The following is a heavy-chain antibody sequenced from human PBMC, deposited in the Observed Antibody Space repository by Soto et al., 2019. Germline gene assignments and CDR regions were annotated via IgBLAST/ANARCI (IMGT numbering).Heavy chain of an antibody. J-gene: IGHJ4*02. CDR3: ARLWARYYYDSSGYYPSYFDY. CDR1: GYTFTSFG. V-gene: IGHV1-18*04. D-gene: IGHD3-22*01. Sequence: GASVKVSCKASGYTFTSFGISWVRQAPGQGLEWMGWISAYNGNTNYAQKLQGRVTMTTDTSTSTAYMELRSLRSDDTAVYYCARLWARYYYDSSGYYPSYFDYWGQGTLVTVSS. CDR2: ISAYNGNT.